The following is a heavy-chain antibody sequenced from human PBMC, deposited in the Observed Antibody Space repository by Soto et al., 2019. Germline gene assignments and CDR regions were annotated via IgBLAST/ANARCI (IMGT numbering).Heavy chain of an antibody. V-gene: IGHV3-74*01. Sequence: GGSLRLSCAASGFTLSSYWMYWVRQAPGKGLVWVSRINSDGKITSYADSVKGRFTISTDNAKDTLYLQMNSLRAEDMAVYYCARSGYGGVAFDIWGQGTMVTVSS. CDR2: INSDGKIT. J-gene: IGHJ3*02. CDR1: GFTLSSYW. CDR3: ARSGYGGVAFDI. D-gene: IGHD4-17*01.